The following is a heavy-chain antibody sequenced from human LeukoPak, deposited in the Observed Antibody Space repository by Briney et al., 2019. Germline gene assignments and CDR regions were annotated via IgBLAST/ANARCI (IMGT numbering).Heavy chain of an antibody. CDR3: ARDCRGGSCYTVFDI. Sequence: TSETLSLTCTVSGGSISSYYWSWIRQPAGKGLEWIGRIYTSGSTNYNPSLKSRVTMSVDTSKNQFSLKLSSVTAADTAVYYCARDCRGGSCYTVFDIWGQGAMVTVSS. CDR2: IYTSGST. J-gene: IGHJ3*02. V-gene: IGHV4-4*07. CDR1: GGSISSYY. D-gene: IGHD2-15*01.